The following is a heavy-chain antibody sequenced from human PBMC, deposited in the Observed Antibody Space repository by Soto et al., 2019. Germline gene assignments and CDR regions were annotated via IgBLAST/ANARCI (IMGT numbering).Heavy chain of an antibody. D-gene: IGHD6-13*01. CDR3: VASHPPYSSSWYSIWYFDL. Sequence: QVQLVESGAEVKKPGSSVKVSCKASGGTFSSYAISWVRQAPGQGLEWMGGIIPIFGTANYAQKFQGRVTITADESTSTAYMELSSLRSEDTAVSYCVASHPPYSSSWYSIWYFDLWGRGTLVTVSS. CDR2: IIPIFGTA. J-gene: IGHJ2*01. V-gene: IGHV1-69*12. CDR1: GGTFSSYA.